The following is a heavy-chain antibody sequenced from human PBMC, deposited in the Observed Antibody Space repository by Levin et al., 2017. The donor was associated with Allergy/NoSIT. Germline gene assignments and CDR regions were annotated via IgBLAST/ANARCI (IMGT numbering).Heavy chain of an antibody. CDR3: TKGLRASSGCVDC. Sequence: GGSLRLSCAASGFSVSDNYMAWVRQTAGKGLQWVSVIYTNNDITYYAESVKGRFTISRDNSKNMLYLQMNSLRAEDTALYYCTKGLRASSGCVDCWGQGTVVTGSS. CDR1: GFSVSDNY. CDR2: IYTNNDIT. D-gene: IGHD3-22*01. V-gene: IGHV3-66*01. J-gene: IGHJ4*02.